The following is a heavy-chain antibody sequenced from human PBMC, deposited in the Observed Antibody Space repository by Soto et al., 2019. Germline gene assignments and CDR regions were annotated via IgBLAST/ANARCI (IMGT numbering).Heavy chain of an antibody. CDR3: AREGGGCSGGSCYPGGWFDP. CDR1: GYTFTGYY. J-gene: IGHJ5*02. V-gene: IGHV1-2*04. CDR2: INPNSGGT. Sequence: QVQLVQSGAEVKKPGASVKVSCKASGYTFTGYYMHWVRQAPGQGLEWMGWINPNSGGTNYAQKLQGWVTMTRDTSISTAYMELSRLRSDDTAVYYCAREGGGCSGGSCYPGGWFDPWGQGTLVTVSS. D-gene: IGHD2-15*01.